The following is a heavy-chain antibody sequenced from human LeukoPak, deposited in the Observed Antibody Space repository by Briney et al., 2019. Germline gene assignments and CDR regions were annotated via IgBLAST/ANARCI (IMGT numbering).Heavy chain of an antibody. Sequence: PGGSLSLSCAASGWPLSGHWISWIRQAPGKGLEWVANIKQDGSEKYYVDSVKGRFTISRDNAKNSLYLQMKSLRAEDTVVYYCARGSLEWLPLGYWGQGTLVTVSS. CDR1: GWPLSGHW. V-gene: IGHV3-7*01. D-gene: IGHD3-3*01. CDR3: ARGSLEWLPLGY. J-gene: IGHJ4*02. CDR2: IKQDGSEK.